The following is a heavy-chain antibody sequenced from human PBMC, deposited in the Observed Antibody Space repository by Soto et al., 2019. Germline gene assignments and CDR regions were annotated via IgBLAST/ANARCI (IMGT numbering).Heavy chain of an antibody. D-gene: IGHD2-2*02. CDR2: VSGSANST. V-gene: IGHV3-23*01. Sequence: SGGSLRLSCAASGFTFSSYAMSWVRQAPGKGLEWVSTVSGSANSTYYADSVKGRFTISRDNSKNTLYLQMNSLIAEDTAVYFCAKQLYCSSTNCYTAVDCWGQGTLVTVSS. CDR1: GFTFSSYA. J-gene: IGHJ4*02. CDR3: AKQLYCSSTNCYTAVDC.